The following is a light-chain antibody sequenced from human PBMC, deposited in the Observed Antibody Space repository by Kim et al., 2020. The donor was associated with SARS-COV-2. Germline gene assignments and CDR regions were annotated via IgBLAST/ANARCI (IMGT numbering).Light chain of an antibody. CDR1: TANIGSNT. Sequence: GQRVTISCSGRTANIGSNTVNWYQQFPGTAPKLLIYINNQRPSGVPDRFSASKSDTSASLAISGLRSEDEADYYCAAWDDCMKNWVFGGGTQLTVL. J-gene: IGLJ3*02. CDR2: INN. V-gene: IGLV1-44*01. CDR3: AAWDDCMKNWV.